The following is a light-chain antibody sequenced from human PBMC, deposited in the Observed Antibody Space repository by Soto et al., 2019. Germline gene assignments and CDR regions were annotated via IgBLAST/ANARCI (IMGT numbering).Light chain of an antibody. CDR3: MQGLQTPWT. CDR2: LGS. CDR1: QSLLHTNGRKY. V-gene: IGKV2-28*01. J-gene: IGKJ1*01. Sequence: DIVLTQSPLYLRVTPGEPASISCRSSQSLLHTNGRKYLDWYLHKPGQSPQLLVWLGSNRAAGVPDRFSGSGSGTHFTLNISRLEAEDVGVYYCMQGLQTPWTFGQGTTVDI.